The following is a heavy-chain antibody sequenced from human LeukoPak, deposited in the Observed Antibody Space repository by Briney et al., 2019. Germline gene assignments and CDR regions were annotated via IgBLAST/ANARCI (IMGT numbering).Heavy chain of an antibody. D-gene: IGHD3-10*01. CDR1: GGSISSYY. Sequence: SETLSLTCTVSGGSISSYYWSWIRQPPGKGLEWIGYIYYSGSTNYNPSLKSRATISVDTSKNQFSLKLSSVTAADTAVYYCARYGSGSYSMNWFDPWGQGTLVTVSS. CDR3: ARYGSGSYSMNWFDP. CDR2: IYYSGST. J-gene: IGHJ5*02. V-gene: IGHV4-59*01.